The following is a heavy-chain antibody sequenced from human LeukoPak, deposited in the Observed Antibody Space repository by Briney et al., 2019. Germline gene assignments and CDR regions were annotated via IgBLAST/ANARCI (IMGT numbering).Heavy chain of an antibody. J-gene: IGHJ4*02. CDR3: AGGSLYARNFDY. D-gene: IGHD5/OR15-5a*01. Sequence: TLSLTCXVYGGSXRGYYWSWIRQPPGKGLEWIGEINHSGSTNYNPSLKSRVTISVDTSKNQFSLKLSSVTAADTAVYYCAGGSLYARNFDYWGQETLVTVSS. CDR1: GGSXRGYY. CDR2: INHSGST. V-gene: IGHV4-34*01.